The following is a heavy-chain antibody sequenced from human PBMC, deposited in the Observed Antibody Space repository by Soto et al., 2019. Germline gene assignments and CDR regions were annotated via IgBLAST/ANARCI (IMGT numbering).Heavy chain of an antibody. V-gene: IGHV3-33*01. J-gene: IGHJ6*02. D-gene: IGHD3-3*01. CDR3: ARANSDYDFWSGPPPGMDV. CDR2: IWYDGSNK. CDR1: GFTFSSYG. Sequence: HPGGSLRLSCAASGFTFSSYGMHWVRQAPGKGLEWVAVIWYDGSNKYYADSVKGRFTISRDNSKNTLYLQMNSLRAEDTAVYYCARANSDYDFWSGPPPGMDVWGQGTTVTVSS.